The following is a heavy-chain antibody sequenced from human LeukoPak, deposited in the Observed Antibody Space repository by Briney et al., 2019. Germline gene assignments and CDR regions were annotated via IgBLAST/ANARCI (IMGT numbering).Heavy chain of an antibody. V-gene: IGHV4-38-2*01. Sequence: SETLSLTCAVSGYSISSGYYWGWIRQPPGKGLEWIGSIYHSGSTYYNPSLKSRVTISVDTSKNQFSLKLSSVTAADTAVYYCARNSSGHSFEYWGQGSLVTVSS. CDR2: IYHSGST. CDR1: GYSISSGYY. D-gene: IGHD6-19*01. CDR3: ARNSSGHSFEY. J-gene: IGHJ4*02.